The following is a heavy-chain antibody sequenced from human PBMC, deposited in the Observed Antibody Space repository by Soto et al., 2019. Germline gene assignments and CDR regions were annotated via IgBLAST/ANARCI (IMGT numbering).Heavy chain of an antibody. CDR1: GFTFSSHS. Sequence: EVQLVESGGGLVKPGGSLRLSCAASGFTFSSHSMNWVRQAPGKGLEWVSSISSSSSYIYYADSVKGRFTISRDNAKNSLYLQMNSLRAEDTAVYYCATWLYLPTSYYYYMDVWGKGTTVTVSS. CDR3: ATWLYLPTSYYYYMDV. V-gene: IGHV3-21*01. J-gene: IGHJ6*03. D-gene: IGHD3-22*01. CDR2: ISSSSSYI.